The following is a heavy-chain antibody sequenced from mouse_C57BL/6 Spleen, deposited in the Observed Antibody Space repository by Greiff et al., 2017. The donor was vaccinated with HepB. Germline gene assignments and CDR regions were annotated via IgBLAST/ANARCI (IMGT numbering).Heavy chain of an antibody. CDR1: GFSLTSYG. CDR3: ARSITTVVATDYAMDD. V-gene: IGHV2-6*03. D-gene: IGHD1-1*01. Sequence: VQLQQSGPGLVAPSQSLSITCTVSGFSLTSYGVHWVRQPPGKGLEWLVVIWSDGSTTYNSALKSRLSISKDNSKSQVFLKMNSLQTDDTAMYYCARSITTVVATDYAMDDWGQGTSVTVSS. J-gene: IGHJ4*01. CDR2: IWSDGST.